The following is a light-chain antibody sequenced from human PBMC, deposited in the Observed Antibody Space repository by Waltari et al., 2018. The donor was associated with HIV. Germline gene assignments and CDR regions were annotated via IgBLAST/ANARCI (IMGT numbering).Light chain of an antibody. V-gene: IGKV4-1*01. CDR2: WAS. CDR3: QQYYSTPYS. CDR1: QSVLYSSNNNNY. J-gene: IGKJ2*03. Sequence: DIVMTQSPDSLAVSLGERATIICKSSQSVLYSSNNNNYLAWYQQKPGQPPKLLIYWASTRESGVPDRFSGSGSGTDFTLTISSLQAEDVAVYYCQQYYSTPYSFGQGTKLEIK.